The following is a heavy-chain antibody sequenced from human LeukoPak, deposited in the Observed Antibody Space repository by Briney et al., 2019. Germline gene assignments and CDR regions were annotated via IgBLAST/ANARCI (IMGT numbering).Heavy chain of an antibody. CDR3: AKSGYSYGYRSVDY. CDR1: GFTFSSYG. CDR2: ISYDGSNK. V-gene: IGHV3-30*18. Sequence: GGSLRLSCAASGFTFSSYGMHWVRQAPGKGLEWVAVISYDGSNKYYADPVKGRFTISRDNSKNTLYLQMNSLRAEDTAVYYCAKSGYSYGYRSVDYWGQGTLVTVSS. D-gene: IGHD5-18*01. J-gene: IGHJ4*02.